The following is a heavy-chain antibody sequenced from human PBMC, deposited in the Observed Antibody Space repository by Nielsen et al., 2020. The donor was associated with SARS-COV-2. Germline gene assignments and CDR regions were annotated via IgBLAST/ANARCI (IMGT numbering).Heavy chain of an antibody. CDR1: GFSLRNARMG. V-gene: IGHV2-26*01. J-gene: IGHJ4*02. Sequence: SGPTLVKPTETLTLTCTVSGFSLRNARMGVSWIRQPPGKALEWLAHIFSNDEKSYSTSLKSRLTISKDTSKSQVVLTMTNMDPVDTATYYCARTTLYYDILTGYYQTFDYWGQGTLVTVSS. CDR2: IFSNDEK. CDR3: ARTTLYYDILTGYYQTFDY. D-gene: IGHD3-9*01.